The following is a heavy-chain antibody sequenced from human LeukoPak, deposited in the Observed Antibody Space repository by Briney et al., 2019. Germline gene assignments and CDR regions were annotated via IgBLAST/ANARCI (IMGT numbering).Heavy chain of an antibody. CDR1: GYTFTSYG. CDR3: ARDIPLYCTNGVCYTAGYYYYGMDV. V-gene: IGHV1-18*01. CDR2: ISAYNGNT. D-gene: IGHD2-8*01. J-gene: IGHJ6*02. Sequence: GASVKVSCKASGYTFTSYGISWVRQAPGQGLEWMGWISAYNGNTNYAQKLQGRVTMTTDTSTSTAYMELRSLRSDDTAVYYCARDIPLYCTNGVCYTAGYYYYGMDVWGQGTTVTVSS.